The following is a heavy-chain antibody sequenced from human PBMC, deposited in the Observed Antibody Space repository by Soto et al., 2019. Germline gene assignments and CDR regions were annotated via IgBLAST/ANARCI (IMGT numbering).Heavy chain of an antibody. D-gene: IGHD5-12*01. Sequence: QVQLQQWGAGLLKPSETLSLTCAVYGGSFSGYYWSWIRQPPGKGLEWIGEINHSGSTNYNPSLNSRVTISVDTSKHQFSLKLSSVTAADTAVYYCARGGYSGYARWGQGTLVTVSS. V-gene: IGHV4-34*01. CDR1: GGSFSGYY. J-gene: IGHJ4*02. CDR2: INHSGST. CDR3: ARGGYSGYAR.